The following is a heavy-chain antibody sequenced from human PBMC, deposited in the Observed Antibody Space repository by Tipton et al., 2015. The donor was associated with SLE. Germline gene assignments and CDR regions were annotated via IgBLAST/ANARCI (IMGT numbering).Heavy chain of an antibody. D-gene: IGHD6-13*01. CDR2: IYTSGST. J-gene: IGHJ1*01. V-gene: IGHV4-61*02. Sequence: TLSLTCTVSGGSISSGSYYWSWIRQPAGKGLEWIGRIYTSGSTNYNLSLKSRVTISVDTSKNQFSLKLSSVTAADTAVYYCAREGSSCLFQHWGQGTLVTVSS. CDR3: AREGSSCLFQH. CDR1: GGSISSGSYY.